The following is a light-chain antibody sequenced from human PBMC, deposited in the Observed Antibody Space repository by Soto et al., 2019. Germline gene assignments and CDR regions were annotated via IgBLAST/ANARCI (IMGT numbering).Light chain of an antibody. V-gene: IGLV2-14*01. CDR1: SSDIGDYDY. CDR3: NSYASGNARV. J-gene: IGLJ1*01. CDR2: EVS. Sequence: QSALTQPASVSRSPGQSITISCTGTSSDIGDYDYVSWYQQHPGKAPKLLISEVSNRPSGVSNRFSGSKSGNTASLTISGLQAEDEADYYCNSYASGNARVFGTGTKLTVL.